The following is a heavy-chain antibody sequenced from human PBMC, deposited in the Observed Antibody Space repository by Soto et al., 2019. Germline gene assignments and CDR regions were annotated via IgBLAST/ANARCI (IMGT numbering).Heavy chain of an antibody. D-gene: IGHD1-26*01. V-gene: IGHV3-66*01. CDR3: ARDSHGGGSGSYFDY. CDR2: IYSGGST. Sequence: GGSLRLSCAASGFTVSSNYMSWVRQAPGKGLEWVSVIYSGGSTYYADSVKGRFTISRDNSKNTLYFQMNSLRAEDTAVYYCARDSHGGGSGSYFDYWGQGTLVTVSS. J-gene: IGHJ4*02. CDR1: GFTVSSNY.